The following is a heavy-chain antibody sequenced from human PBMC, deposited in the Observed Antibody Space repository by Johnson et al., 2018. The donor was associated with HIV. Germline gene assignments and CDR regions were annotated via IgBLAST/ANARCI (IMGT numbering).Heavy chain of an antibody. V-gene: IGHV3-48*03. CDR3: ARRGGTGYSEPIDF. D-gene: IGHD2-15*01. J-gene: IGHJ3*01. CDR2: ISSGGSGM. Sequence: VQLVEYGGGVVQPGRSLRLSCAASGFIFSSYAMHWVRQAPGKGLEWIAYISSGGSGMNYADSVKGRFTVSRDNAKKSLYLQMDSLRVDDTAIYYCARRGGTGYSEPIDFWGQGTMVTVSS. CDR1: GFIFSSYA.